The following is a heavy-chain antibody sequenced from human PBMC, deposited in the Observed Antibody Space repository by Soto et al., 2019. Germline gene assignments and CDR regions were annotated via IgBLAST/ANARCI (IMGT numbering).Heavy chain of an antibody. D-gene: IGHD6-13*01. Sequence: GGSLRLSCAASVFTFSSYGLNWVRQAPGKGLEWVSSISSSSSYIYYADSVKGRFTISRDNAKNSLYLQMNSLRAEDTAVYYCARGPYSSSWYDAFDIWGQGTMVTVSS. V-gene: IGHV3-21*01. CDR3: ARGPYSSSWYDAFDI. CDR1: VFTFSSYG. CDR2: ISSSSSYI. J-gene: IGHJ3*02.